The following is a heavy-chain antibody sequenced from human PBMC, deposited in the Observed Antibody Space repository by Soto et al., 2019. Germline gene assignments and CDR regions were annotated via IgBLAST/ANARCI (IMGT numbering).Heavy chain of an antibody. J-gene: IGHJ6*03. CDR2: INSDGSST. V-gene: IGHV3-74*01. CDR1: GFTFSSYW. D-gene: IGHD6-19*01. CDR3: ARAKEYSSGWYYYYYMDV. Sequence: GGSLRLSCAASGFTFSSYWMHWVRQAPGKGLVWVSRINSDGSSTSYADSVKGRFTISRDNAKNTLYLQMNSLRAEDTAVYYCARAKEYSSGWYYYYYMDVWGKGTTVTVSS.